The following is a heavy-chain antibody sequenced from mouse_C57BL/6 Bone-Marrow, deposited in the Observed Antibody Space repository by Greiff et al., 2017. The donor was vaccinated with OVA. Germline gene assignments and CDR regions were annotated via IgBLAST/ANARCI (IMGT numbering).Heavy chain of an antibody. D-gene: IGHD2-5*01. CDR2: IDPETGGT. J-gene: IGHJ4*01. CDR3: TRGYSNYYAMDY. V-gene: IGHV1-15*01. Sequence: VQLQQSGAELVRPGASVTLSCKASGYTFTDYEMHWVKQTPVPGLEWIGAIDPETGGTAYNQKFKGKAILTADKSSSTAYMELRSLTSEDSAVDYCTRGYSNYYAMDYWGQGTSVTVSS. CDR1: GYTFTDYE.